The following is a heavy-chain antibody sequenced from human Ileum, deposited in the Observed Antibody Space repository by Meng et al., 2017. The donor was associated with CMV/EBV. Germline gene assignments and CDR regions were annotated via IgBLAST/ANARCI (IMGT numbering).Heavy chain of an antibody. J-gene: IGHJ2*01. V-gene: IGHV3-30*02. D-gene: IGHD5-18*01. CDR2: IQSDGNRK. CDR1: GFTFSSSG. CDR3: AKDFRYGPL. Sequence: GGSLRLSCAASGFTFSSSGIHWVRQAPGKGLEWVSFIQSDGNRKWYADPVKGRFTTTRDDSKNTMYLQMESLRPEDTAMYYCAKDFRYGPLWGRGTLVTVSS.